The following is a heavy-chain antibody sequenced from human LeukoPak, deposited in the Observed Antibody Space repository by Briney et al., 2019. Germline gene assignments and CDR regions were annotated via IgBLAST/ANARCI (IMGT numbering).Heavy chain of an antibody. CDR2: FDPEDGET. Sequence: ASVKVSCKVSGYTLTELSMHWVRQAPGKGLEWMGGFDPEDGETIYAQKFQGRVTMTEDTSTDTAYMELSSLRSEDTAVYYCARDYCGGDCSFIQYWGQGTLVTVSS. CDR1: GYTLTELS. D-gene: IGHD2-21*02. V-gene: IGHV1-24*01. J-gene: IGHJ4*02. CDR3: ARDYCGGDCSFIQY.